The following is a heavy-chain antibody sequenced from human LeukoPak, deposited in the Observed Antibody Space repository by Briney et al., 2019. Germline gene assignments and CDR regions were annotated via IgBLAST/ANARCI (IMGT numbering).Heavy chain of an antibody. CDR2: MIPNSGNT. V-gene: IGHV1-8*01. J-gene: IGHJ5*02. Sequence: ASVKVSCKASGYTFTSYDSNWVRQATGQGLEWMGWMIPNSGNTGYAQKFQGRVTMTRNTSINTAYMELSSLRSEDTAVYYCAVRTGSYWFDPWGQGTLVTVSS. CDR3: AVRTGSYWFDP. D-gene: IGHD1-26*01. CDR1: GYTFTSYD.